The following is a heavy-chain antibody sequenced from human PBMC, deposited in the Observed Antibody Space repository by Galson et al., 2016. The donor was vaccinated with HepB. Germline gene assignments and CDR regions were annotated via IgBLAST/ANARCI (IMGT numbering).Heavy chain of an antibody. CDR3: AKEATATTGAKTKRVWYFDL. V-gene: IGHV3-53*01. J-gene: IGHJ2*01. CDR1: GFTVSSSY. Sequence: SLRLSCAASGFTVSSSYMSWVRQAPGKGLEWVSVIYSGGSTYYADSVKGRFTISRDNAKNSVYLQMNSLRDEDTAVYYCAKEATATTGAKTKRVWYFDLWGRGTLVTVSS. CDR2: IYSGGST. D-gene: IGHD1-7*01.